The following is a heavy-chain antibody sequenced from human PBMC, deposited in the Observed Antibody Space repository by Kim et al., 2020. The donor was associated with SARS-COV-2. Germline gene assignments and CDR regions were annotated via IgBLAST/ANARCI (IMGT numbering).Heavy chain of an antibody. J-gene: IGHJ4*02. CDR3: ARHTITGYDCDY. Sequence: RYSPSFQGQVTISADKSLSTAYLQWSSLKASDTAMYYCARHTITGYDCDYWGQGTLVTVSS. D-gene: IGHD5-12*01. V-gene: IGHV5-51*01.